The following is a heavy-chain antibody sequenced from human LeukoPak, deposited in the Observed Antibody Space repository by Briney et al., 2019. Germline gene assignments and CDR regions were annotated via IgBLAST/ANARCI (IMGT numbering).Heavy chain of an antibody. Sequence: GASVKVSCKASGYTFTRYYMQWVRRAPGHGVGGMGIINPSGGSTSYAQKFQGRVTMTRDMSTSTVYMELSSLRSEDTAVYYCASTDSSSPFDYWGQGTLVPVSS. CDR3: ASTDSSSPFDY. J-gene: IGHJ4*02. CDR1: GYTFTRYY. CDR2: INPSGGST. D-gene: IGHD6-6*01. V-gene: IGHV1-46*01.